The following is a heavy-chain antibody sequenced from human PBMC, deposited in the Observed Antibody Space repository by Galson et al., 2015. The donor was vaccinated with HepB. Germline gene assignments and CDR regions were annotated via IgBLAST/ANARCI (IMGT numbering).Heavy chain of an antibody. CDR2: INPNSGGT. D-gene: IGHD6-13*01. J-gene: IGHJ3*01. CDR1: GYTLSAYY. V-gene: IGHV1-2*02. CDR3: ARDLIPIASSWQTDAFDV. Sequence: SCKATGYTLSAYYIHWVRQAPGQGLEWMGWINPNSGGTEYARKVKHRVTMTADTSMSTAYMELTSLNFADTAIYYCARDLIPIASSWQTDAFDVWGQGALVTVSP.